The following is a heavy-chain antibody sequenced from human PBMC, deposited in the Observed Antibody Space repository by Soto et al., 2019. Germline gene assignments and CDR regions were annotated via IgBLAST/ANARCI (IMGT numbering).Heavy chain of an antibody. CDR2: VFWDDDR. V-gene: IGHV2-5*02. Sequence: QITLKESGPPLVKPTQTLTLTCTFSGFSRSTRGVGVGWIRQPPGKALEWLTLVFWDDDRGYSASLKSRLTVTKDTSKNQVVLTMANMDPVDTASYYCAHLFCSGGSCYARGFDYWGQGTLVTVSS. D-gene: IGHD2-15*01. CDR3: AHLFCSGGSCYARGFDY. J-gene: IGHJ4*02. CDR1: GFSRSTRGVG.